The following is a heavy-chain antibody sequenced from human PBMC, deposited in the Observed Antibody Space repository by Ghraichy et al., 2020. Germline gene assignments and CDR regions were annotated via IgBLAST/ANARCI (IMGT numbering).Heavy chain of an antibody. CDR2: ISASGGSK. CDR1: GFTLRNYA. V-gene: IGHV3-23*01. Sequence: GGSLRLSCAASGFTLRNYAMTWVRQAPGKGLEWVSSISASGGSKYDAEAVKGRFSISGDNSKKTLYLQMNSLRAEETAIYFCANDSIAVAGMIDYWGQGTLVTVPS. CDR3: ANDSIAVAGMIDY. D-gene: IGHD6-19*01. J-gene: IGHJ4*02.